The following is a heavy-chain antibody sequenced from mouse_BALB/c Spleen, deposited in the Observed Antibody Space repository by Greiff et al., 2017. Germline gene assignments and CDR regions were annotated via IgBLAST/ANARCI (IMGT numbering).Heavy chain of an antibody. Sequence: QVQLQQSGAELMKPGASVKISCKATGYTFSSYWIEWVKQRPGHGLEWIGEILPGSGSTNYNEKFKGKATFTADTSSNTAYMQLSSLTSEDSAVYYCGGSRRMDYWGQGTSVTVSS. CDR3: GGSRRMDY. J-gene: IGHJ4*01. CDR2: ILPGSGST. V-gene: IGHV1-9*01. CDR1: GYTFSSYW.